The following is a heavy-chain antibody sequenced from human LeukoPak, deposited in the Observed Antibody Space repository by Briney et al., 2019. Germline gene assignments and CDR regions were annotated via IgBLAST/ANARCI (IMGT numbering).Heavy chain of an antibody. V-gene: IGHV4-59*01. D-gene: IGHD5-18*01. J-gene: IGHJ6*03. CDR2: IYYSGST. CDR1: GGSISSYY. CDR3: ARTEESGYSYRYFGYYYYMDV. Sequence: PSETLSLTCTDSGGSISSYYWSWIRQPPGKGLEWIGYIYYSGSTHYNPSLKSRVTISVDTSKNQFSLKLSSVTAADTAVYYCARTEESGYSYRYFGYYYYMDVWGKGTTVTVSS.